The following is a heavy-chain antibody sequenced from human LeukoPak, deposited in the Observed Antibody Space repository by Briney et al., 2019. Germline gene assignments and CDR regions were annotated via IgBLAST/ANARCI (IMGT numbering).Heavy chain of an antibody. CDR1: GFTFSGSA. CDR2: ISYDGSNK. Sequence: PGGSLKLSCAASGFTFSGSAMHWVRQAPGKGLEWVAVISYDGSNKYYADSVKGRFTISRDNSKNTLYLQMNSLRAEDTAVYYCAKAWDSSSWYGFSGMDVWGQGTTVTVSS. V-gene: IGHV3-30*04. CDR3: AKAWDSSSWYGFSGMDV. J-gene: IGHJ6*02. D-gene: IGHD6-13*01.